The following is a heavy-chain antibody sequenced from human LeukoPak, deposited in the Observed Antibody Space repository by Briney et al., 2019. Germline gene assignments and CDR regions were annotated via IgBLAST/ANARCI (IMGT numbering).Heavy chain of an antibody. CDR3: VKGGGNVRRYFEY. V-gene: IGHV3-23*01. CDR2: ISGSGGST. D-gene: IGHD4-23*01. Sequence: PGGSLRLSCAASGFTFINYAMSWVRQAPGKGLEWVSAISGSGGSTYYGDAVKGRFTISRDNSKNTLYLQMNSLRAEDTAVYYCVKGGGNVRRYFEYWGQGTLVTVSS. J-gene: IGHJ4*02. CDR1: GFTFINYA.